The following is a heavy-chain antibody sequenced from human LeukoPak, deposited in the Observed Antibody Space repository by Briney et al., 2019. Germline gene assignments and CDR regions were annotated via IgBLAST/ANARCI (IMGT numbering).Heavy chain of an antibody. CDR1: GFTFDDYA. D-gene: IGHD6-13*01. J-gene: IGHJ4*02. CDR3: AKEGGPSAALDY. V-gene: IGHV3-9*01. Sequence: GGSLRLSCAASGFTFDDYAMHWVRQAPGKGLEWVSGISWNSGSIGYADSVKGRFTISRDNAKNSLYLQMNSLRAEDTALYYCAKEGGPSAALDYWGQGTLVTVSS. CDR2: ISWNSGSI.